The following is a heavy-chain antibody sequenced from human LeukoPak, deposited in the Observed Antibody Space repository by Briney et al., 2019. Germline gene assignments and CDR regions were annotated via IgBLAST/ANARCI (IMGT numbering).Heavy chain of an antibody. D-gene: IGHD5-12*01. V-gene: IGHV4-39*01. J-gene: IGHJ4*02. Sequence: PSETLSLTCTVSGVSISSSSYYWGWIRQPPGKGLEWIGSIYYSGSTYYNPSLKSRVTISVDTSKNQFSLKLSSVTAADTAVYYCARQVDKDFDYWGQGTLVTVSS. CDR3: ARQVDKDFDY. CDR1: GVSISSSSYY. CDR2: IYYSGST.